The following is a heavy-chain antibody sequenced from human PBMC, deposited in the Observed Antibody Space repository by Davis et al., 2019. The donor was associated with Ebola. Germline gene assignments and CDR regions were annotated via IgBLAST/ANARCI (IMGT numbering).Heavy chain of an antibody. CDR1: GFTFSSYA. CDR2: ISGSGGST. V-gene: IGHV3-23*01. CDR3: ARDQYGDDAFDY. J-gene: IGHJ4*02. D-gene: IGHD4-17*01. Sequence: GESLKISCAASGFTFSSYAMSWVRQAPGKGLEWVSAISGSGGSTYYADSVKGRFTISRDSAKNSLYLQMNSLRAEDTAVYYCARDQYGDDAFDYWGQGTLVTVSS.